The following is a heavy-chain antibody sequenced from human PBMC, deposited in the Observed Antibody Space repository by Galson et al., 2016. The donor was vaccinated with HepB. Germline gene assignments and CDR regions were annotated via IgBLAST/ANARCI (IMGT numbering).Heavy chain of an antibody. J-gene: IGHJ3*02. CDR2: ISSGSAYK. D-gene: IGHD3-10*01. Sequence: SLRLSCAASGFTFSRYEMNWVRQTPGKGLGWVSSISSGSAYKYYADSVKGRFSIFRDNAKNSLYLQMNSLRVVDTAVYYCARPRDNYGHAIDIWGQGTMVTVSS. CDR3: ARPRDNYGHAIDI. CDR1: GFTFSRYE. V-gene: IGHV3-21*01.